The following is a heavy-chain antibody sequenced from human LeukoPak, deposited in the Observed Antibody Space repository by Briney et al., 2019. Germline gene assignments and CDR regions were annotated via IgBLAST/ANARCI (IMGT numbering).Heavy chain of an antibody. CDR1: SGSISSGTYD. Sequence: SQTLSLTCTVSSGSISSGTYDWSWIRQHPGKGLEWIGYIHSSGSTYYNPSLKSRVTISEDTSKNTFSLKLSSVTAADTAVYYCARAFSGDYAWLDYWGQGTLVTVSS. J-gene: IGHJ4*02. CDR2: IHSSGST. D-gene: IGHD4-17*01. V-gene: IGHV4-31*03. CDR3: ARAFSGDYAWLDY.